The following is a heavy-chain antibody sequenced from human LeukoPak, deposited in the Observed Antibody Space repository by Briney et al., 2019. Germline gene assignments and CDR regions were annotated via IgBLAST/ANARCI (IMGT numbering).Heavy chain of an antibody. CDR1: GFVFSGAW. J-gene: IGHJ1*01. D-gene: IGHD2/OR15-2a*01. V-gene: IGHV3-15*01. CDR3: TTVTHFYL. Sequence: PGGSLRLSCATSGFVFSGAWLSWVRQAPGKGLEWVGRIKGRGQDRATDYAAPVRGGFTISTDESRSTLYLQMNSLKTEDTAVYYCTTVTHFYLGGQGTLVTVSS. CDR2: IKGRGQDRAT.